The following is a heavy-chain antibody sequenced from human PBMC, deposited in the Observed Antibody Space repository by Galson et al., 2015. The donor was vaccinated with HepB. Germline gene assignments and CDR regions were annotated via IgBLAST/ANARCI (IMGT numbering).Heavy chain of an antibody. D-gene: IGHD4-17*01. J-gene: IGHJ6*02. CDR1: GYSFTSYW. Sequence: QSGAEVKKPGESLRISCKGSGYSFTSYWISWVRQMPGKGLEWMGRIDPSDSYTNYSPSFQGHVTISADKSISTAYLQWSSLKASDTAMYYCARHFSVTNYYYYGMDVWGQGTTVTVSS. V-gene: IGHV5-10-1*01. CDR3: ARHFSVTNYYYYGMDV. CDR2: IDPSDSYT.